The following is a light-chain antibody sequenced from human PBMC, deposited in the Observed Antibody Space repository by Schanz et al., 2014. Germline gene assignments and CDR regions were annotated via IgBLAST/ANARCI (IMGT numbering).Light chain of an antibody. CDR1: QSVPSTY. CDR3: QQYNNWPVT. Sequence: ENVLTQSPGTLSLSPGERATLSCRASQSVPSTYLAWYQQRPGQAPRLLIYGISTRATGFPARFSGSGSGTEFTLTISSLQSEDVAVYYCQQYNNWPVTFGPGTKVDIK. J-gene: IGKJ3*01. CDR2: GIS. V-gene: IGKV3-15*01.